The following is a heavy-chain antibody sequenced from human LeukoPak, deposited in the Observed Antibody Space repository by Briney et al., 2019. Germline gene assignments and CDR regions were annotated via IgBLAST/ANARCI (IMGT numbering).Heavy chain of an antibody. D-gene: IGHD5-18*01. V-gene: IGHV3-21*01. CDR1: GFTFSSYS. CDR3: ARDQDTAMLFDY. Sequence: GGSLRLSCAASGFTFSSYSMNWVRPAPGKGLEWVSSISSSSSYIYYADSVRGRFTISRDNAKNSMYLQMNSLSAEDTAVYYCARDQDTAMLFDYWGQGTLVTVSS. CDR2: ISSSSSYI. J-gene: IGHJ4*02.